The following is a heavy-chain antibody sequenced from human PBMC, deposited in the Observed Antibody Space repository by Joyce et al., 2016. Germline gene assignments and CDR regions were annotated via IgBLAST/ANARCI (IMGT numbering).Heavy chain of an antibody. Sequence: EVQLVESGGGLVQPGGSLRLSCAASGFTFSSYWMYWVRKAPGKGLVWVSRINRDGSRTTYADSVKGRLTISRDNAKNTLYLQMNSLRAEDTAVYYCARLRRWSGPSDCWGQGTLVTVSS. J-gene: IGHJ4*02. D-gene: IGHD4-23*01. CDR1: GFTFSSYW. V-gene: IGHV3-74*03. CDR3: ARLRRWSGPSDC. CDR2: INRDGSRT.